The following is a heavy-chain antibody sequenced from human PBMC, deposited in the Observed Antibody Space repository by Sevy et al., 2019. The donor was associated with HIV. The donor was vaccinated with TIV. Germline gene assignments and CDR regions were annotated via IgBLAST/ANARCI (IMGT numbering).Heavy chain of an antibody. Sequence: GGSLRLSCAASGFTFSSYAMSWVRQAPGKGLKWVSGLSGYGGSTYYADSVKGRFTISRDNSKNTLYLQMNSLRAEDTAVYYCAKDRITMIGDAFDVWGQWTMVTVS. CDR2: LSGYGGST. CDR1: GFTFSSYA. D-gene: IGHD3-22*01. J-gene: IGHJ3*01. CDR3: AKDRITMIGDAFDV. V-gene: IGHV3-23*01.